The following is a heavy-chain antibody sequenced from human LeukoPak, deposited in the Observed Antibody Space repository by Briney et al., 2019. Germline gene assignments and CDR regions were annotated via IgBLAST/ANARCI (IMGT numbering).Heavy chain of an antibody. Sequence: GGSLGLSCAASGFTFSSYAMNWVRQAPGKGLEWVSIISDSGGSTYYADSVKGRFTISRDNSKNTLFLQMNSLRVEDTAVYYCAKDLNGGSLDYGGQGPLVTVSS. D-gene: IGHD7-27*01. J-gene: IGHJ4*02. CDR3: AKDLNGGSLDY. CDR1: GFTFSSYA. CDR2: ISDSGGST. V-gene: IGHV3-23*01.